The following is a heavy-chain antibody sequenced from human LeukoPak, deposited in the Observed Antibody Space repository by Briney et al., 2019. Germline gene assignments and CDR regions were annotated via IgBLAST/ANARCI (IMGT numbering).Heavy chain of an antibody. Sequence: GRSLRLSCAASGFTFSSYGMHWVRQAPGKGLEWVAVISYDGSNKYYADSVKGRFTISRDNSKNTLYLQMNSLRAEDTAVYYCAKDREWLLLYYYYGMDVWGQRTTVTVSS. CDR2: ISYDGSNK. CDR1: GFTFSSYG. J-gene: IGHJ6*02. D-gene: IGHD5-12*01. CDR3: AKDREWLLLYYYYGMDV. V-gene: IGHV3-30*18.